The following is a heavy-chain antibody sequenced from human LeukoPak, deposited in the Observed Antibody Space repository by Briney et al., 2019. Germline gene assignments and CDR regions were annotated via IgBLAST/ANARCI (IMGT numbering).Heavy chain of an antibody. D-gene: IGHD2-15*01. J-gene: IGHJ4*02. CDR1: GFTFSSYE. CDR3: ARGFVVVVAATVLDY. V-gene: IGHV3-48*03. Sequence: GGSLRLSCAASGFTFSSYEMNWVRQAPGKGLEWVSYISSSGSTIYYADSVKGRFTISRDNAKDSLYLQMNSLRAEDTAVYYCARGFVVVVAATVLDYWGQGTLVTVSS. CDR2: ISSSGSTI.